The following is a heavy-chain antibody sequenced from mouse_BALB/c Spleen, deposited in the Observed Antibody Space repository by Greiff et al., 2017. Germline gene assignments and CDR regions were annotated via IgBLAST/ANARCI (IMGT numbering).Heavy chain of an antibody. D-gene: IGHD2-2*01. CDR1: GFTFSDYY. V-gene: IGHV5-4*02. CDR2: ISDGGSYT. Sequence: EVKVVESGGGLVKPGGSLKLSCAASGFTFSDYYMYWVRQTPEKRLEWVATISDGGSYTYYPDSVKGRFTISRDNAKNNLYLQMSSLKSEDTAMYYCAREGNYGYDRFYAMDYWGQGTSVTVSS. J-gene: IGHJ4*01. CDR3: AREGNYGYDRFYAMDY.